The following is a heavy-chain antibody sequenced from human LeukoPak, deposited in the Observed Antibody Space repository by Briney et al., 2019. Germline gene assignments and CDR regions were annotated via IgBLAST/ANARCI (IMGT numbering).Heavy chain of an antibody. J-gene: IGHJ4*02. V-gene: IGHV3-30*04. Sequence: RGSLRLSCAASGFTFSSYAMNWVRQAPGKGLEWVAVISYDGSDKYYADSVQGRFTISRGNSENTLNLQMNSLRTEDTAVYYCARHRIAAAVAFYFDSWGQGALVAVSS. CDR1: GFTFSSYA. D-gene: IGHD6-13*01. CDR2: ISYDGSDK. CDR3: ARHRIAAAVAFYFDS.